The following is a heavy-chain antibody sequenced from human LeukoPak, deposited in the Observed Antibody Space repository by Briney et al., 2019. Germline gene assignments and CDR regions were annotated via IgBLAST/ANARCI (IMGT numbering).Heavy chain of an antibody. CDR2: LSGSGGST. CDR1: GFTFSDYY. Sequence: PGGSLRLSCAASGFTFSDYYMSWVRQAPGKGLEWVSALSGSGGSTNYADSVKGRFTISRDNSKNTLYLQMNSLRAEDTAVYYCAKAGRYCSGGNCYLFDYWGQGTLVTVSS. V-gene: IGHV3-23*01. J-gene: IGHJ4*02. CDR3: AKAGRYCSGGNCYLFDY. D-gene: IGHD2-15*01.